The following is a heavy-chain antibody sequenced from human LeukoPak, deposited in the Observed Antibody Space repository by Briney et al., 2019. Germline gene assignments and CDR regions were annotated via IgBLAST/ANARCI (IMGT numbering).Heavy chain of an antibody. CDR1: GGTFSSYA. J-gene: IGHJ4*02. CDR2: IIPILGIA. V-gene: IGHV1-69*04. CDR3: ARGKTGQWLVLIN. Sequence: GASVKVSCKASGGTFSSYAISWVRQAPGQGLEWMGRIIPILGIANYAQKFQGRVTITADKSTSTAYMELRSLRSDDTAVYYCARGKTGQWLVLINWGQGTLVTVSS. D-gene: IGHD6-19*01.